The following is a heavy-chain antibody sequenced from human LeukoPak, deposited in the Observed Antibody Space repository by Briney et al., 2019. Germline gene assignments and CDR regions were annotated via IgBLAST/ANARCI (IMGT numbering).Heavy chain of an antibody. J-gene: IGHJ4*02. CDR1: GYTFISYG. CDR3: ARAWSGGHNYFGGY. D-gene: IGHD5-24*01. V-gene: IGHV1-46*01. CDR2: INPSGGST. Sequence: ASVKVSCKASGYTFISYGISWVRQAPGQGLEWMGIINPSGGSTSYAQKFQGRVTMTRDMSTSTVYMELSSLRSEDTAVYHCARAWSGGHNYFGGYWGQGTLVTVSS.